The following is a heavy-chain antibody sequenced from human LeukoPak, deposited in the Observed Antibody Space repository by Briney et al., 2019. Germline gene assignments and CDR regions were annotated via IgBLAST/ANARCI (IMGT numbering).Heavy chain of an antibody. D-gene: IGHD2-21*02. J-gene: IGHJ4*02. V-gene: IGHV3-21*01. CDR1: GFTFSSYS. CDR3: ARDCGGDCYSHYFDY. CDR2: ISSGSSYI. Sequence: GGSLRLSCAASGFTFSSYSMNWVRQAPGKGLEWVSSISSGSSYIYYADSLKGRFTIARDNAKNSLYLQMNSLRADDTAVYYCARDCGGDCYSHYFDYWGQGTLVTVSS.